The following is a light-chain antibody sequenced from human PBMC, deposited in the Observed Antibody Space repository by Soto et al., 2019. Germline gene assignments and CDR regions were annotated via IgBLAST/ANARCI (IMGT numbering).Light chain of an antibody. V-gene: IGLV2-8*01. CDR3: TSFTGTGTLI. Sequence: QSALTQPPSASGSPGQSVTISCTGTNSDVGGYNYVSWYQQHPGKAPKLIIFDVSNRPSGVSDRFSGSKSGNTASLTISGLQAEDEADYYCTSFTGTGTLIFGGGTKLTVL. J-gene: IGLJ2*01. CDR1: NSDVGGYNY. CDR2: DVS.